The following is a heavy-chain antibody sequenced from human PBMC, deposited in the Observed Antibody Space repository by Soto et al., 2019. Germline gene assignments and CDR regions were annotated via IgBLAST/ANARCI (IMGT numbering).Heavy chain of an antibody. CDR1: RFTFSSYW. D-gene: IGHD4-17*01. J-gene: IGHJ4*02. CDR3: AREDYGDKVFYFDY. CDR2: IKQDGSEK. V-gene: IGHV3-7*01. Sequence: CGSLRLSCAASRFTFSSYWIIWVLPAPGKGLEWVANIKQDGSEKYYVDSVKGRFTISRDNAKNSLYLQMNSLRAEDTAVYYCAREDYGDKVFYFDYWGQGTLVTVSS.